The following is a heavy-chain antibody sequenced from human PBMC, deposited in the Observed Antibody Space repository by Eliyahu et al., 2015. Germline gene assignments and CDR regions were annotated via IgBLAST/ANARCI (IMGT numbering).Heavy chain of an antibody. J-gene: IGHJ4*02. CDR3: ARVPIMITFGGVIVQYYFDY. V-gene: IGHV4-61*02. Sequence: QVQLQESGPGLVKPSQTLSLTCTVSGGSISSGSYYWSWIRQPAGKGLEWIGRIYTSGSTHYNPSLKSRVTISVDTSKNQFSLKLSSVTAADTAVYYCARVPIMITFGGVIVQYYFDYWGQGTLVTVSS. CDR1: GGSISSGSYY. D-gene: IGHD3-16*02. CDR2: IYTSGST.